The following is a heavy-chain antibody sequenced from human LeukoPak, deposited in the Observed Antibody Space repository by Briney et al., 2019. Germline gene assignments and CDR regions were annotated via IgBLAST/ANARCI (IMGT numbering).Heavy chain of an antibody. Sequence: SETLSLTCAVYGGSFSGYYWSWIRQPPGKGLEWIGEINHSGSTNYNPSLKSRVTISVDTSKNQFSLKLSSVTAADTAVYYCARWGNFAYEQQPYDYWGQGTLVTVSS. CDR1: GGSFSGYY. CDR2: INHSGST. V-gene: IGHV4-34*01. J-gene: IGHJ4*02. D-gene: IGHD3-16*01. CDR3: ARWGNFAYEQQPYDY.